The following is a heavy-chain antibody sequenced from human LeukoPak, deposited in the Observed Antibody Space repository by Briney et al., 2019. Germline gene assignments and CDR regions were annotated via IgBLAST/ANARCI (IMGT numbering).Heavy chain of an antibody. D-gene: IGHD2-8*01. V-gene: IGHV4-39*01. CDR3: ARSSNGVSRFDC. Sequence: SETLSLTCTVSGGSISTSYYWGWIRQPPGKGLEWIGSIYYSGTTYYNPSLKSRVTISVDTSKNQFSLKLSSVTAADTAVYYCARSSNGVSRFDCWGQGTLVTVSS. CDR1: GGSISTSYY. J-gene: IGHJ4*02. CDR2: IYYSGTT.